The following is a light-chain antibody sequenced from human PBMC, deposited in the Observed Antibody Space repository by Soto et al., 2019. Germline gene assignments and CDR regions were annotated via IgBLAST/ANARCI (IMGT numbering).Light chain of an antibody. CDR2: SNN. J-gene: IGLJ2*01. CDR1: SSNIGSNT. V-gene: IGLV1-44*01. Sequence: QSVLSQPPSASXTPGQRVTISCSGSSSNIGSNTVDWYQQLPGTAPKLLIYSNNQRPSGVPDRFSGSKSGTSASLAISGLQSEDEADYYCAAWDDSLNVVFGGGTKVTVL. CDR3: AAWDDSLNVV.